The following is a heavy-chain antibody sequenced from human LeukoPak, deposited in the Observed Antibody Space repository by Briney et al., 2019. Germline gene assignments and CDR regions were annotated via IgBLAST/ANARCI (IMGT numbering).Heavy chain of an antibody. J-gene: IGHJ4*02. V-gene: IGHV4-59*01. Sequence: SETLSLTCTVSGGSISSYYWSWIRQPPGKGLEWIGYIDYSGSTNYNPSLKSRVTISVDTSKNQFSLKLSSVTAADTAVYYCARGFSRWDGRGVPLRRGNYFDYWGQGTLVTVSS. D-gene: IGHD1-26*01. CDR2: IDYSGST. CDR1: GGSISSYY. CDR3: ARGFSRWDGRGVPLRRGNYFDY.